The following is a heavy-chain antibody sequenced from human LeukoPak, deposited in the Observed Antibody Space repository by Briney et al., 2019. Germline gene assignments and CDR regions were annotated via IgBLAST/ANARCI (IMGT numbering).Heavy chain of an antibody. CDR1: GFTFSSFT. Sequence: GGSLRLSCAASGFTFSSFTMNWVRQAPSKGLEWVAVISNDGSDKYCADSVKGRFTISRDNSNKTVYLQMNSLRAEDTAVYYCAKEGRYGDYFDYWGQGTLVTVSS. D-gene: IGHD4/OR15-4a*01. CDR3: AKEGRYGDYFDY. V-gene: IGHV3-30*18. J-gene: IGHJ4*02. CDR2: ISNDGSDK.